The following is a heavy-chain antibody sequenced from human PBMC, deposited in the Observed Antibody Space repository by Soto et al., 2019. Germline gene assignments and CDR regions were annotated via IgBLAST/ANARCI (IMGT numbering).Heavy chain of an antibody. CDR1: GFTFDDYA. V-gene: IGHV3-9*01. CDR3: AKDLLQCSSTSCPLGAFDI. CDR2: ISWNSGSI. D-gene: IGHD2-2*01. J-gene: IGHJ3*02. Sequence: GGSLRLSCAASGFTFDDYAMHWVRQAPGKGLEWVSGISWNSGSIGYADSVKGRFTISRDNAKNSLYLQMNSLRAEDTALYYCAKDLLQCSSTSCPLGAFDIWGQGTRVTVSS.